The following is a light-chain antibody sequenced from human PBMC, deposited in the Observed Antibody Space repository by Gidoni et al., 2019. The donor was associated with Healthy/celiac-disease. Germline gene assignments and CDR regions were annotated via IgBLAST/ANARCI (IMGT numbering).Light chain of an antibody. CDR1: QDISNY. J-gene: IGKJ4*01. CDR2: DAS. V-gene: IGKV1-33*01. Sequence: DIQMNQSPSSLSASVGDRVTITCQASQDISNYLNWYQQKPGKAPKLLIYDASNLETGVPSSFSGSGSGTDFTFTISSLQPEDIATYYCQQYDNLPPLTFGGGTKVEIK. CDR3: QQYDNLPPLT.